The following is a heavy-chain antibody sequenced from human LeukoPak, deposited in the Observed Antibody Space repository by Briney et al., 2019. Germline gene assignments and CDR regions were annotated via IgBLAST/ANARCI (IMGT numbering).Heavy chain of an antibody. V-gene: IGHV4-39*01. CDR3: ARHRYYNILTDNWFDP. CDR2: MHHSGST. Sequence: ASETLSLTCTVSGGSISSSSYYWGWIRQPPGKGLEWIGSMHHSGSTYYNPSLKSRVTTSVDTSKNQFSLELSSVTAADTAVYYCARHRYYNILTDNWFDPWGQGTLVTVSS. CDR1: GGSISSSSYY. D-gene: IGHD3-9*01. J-gene: IGHJ5*02.